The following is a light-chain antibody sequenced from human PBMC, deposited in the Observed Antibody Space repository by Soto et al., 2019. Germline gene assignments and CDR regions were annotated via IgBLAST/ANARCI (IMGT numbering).Light chain of an antibody. CDR2: KTS. J-gene: IGKJ1*01. Sequence: DVQMNQSPSTLSASVGERVTITCRASQTINNWLAWYQQRPGKAPTFLIYKTSTLETGVPSRFSGSGSETEFTLTISSLQPEDFAIYYCQQYNTYPLTFGRGTRVES. V-gene: IGKV1-5*03. CDR1: QTINNW. CDR3: QQYNTYPLT.